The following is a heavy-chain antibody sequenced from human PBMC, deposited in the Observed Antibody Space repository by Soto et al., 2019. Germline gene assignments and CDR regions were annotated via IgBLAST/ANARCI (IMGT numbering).Heavy chain of an antibody. D-gene: IGHD1-7*01. CDR3: ARASHRLELRYYGMDV. V-gene: IGHV3-30-3*01. J-gene: IGHJ6*02. CDR1: GFTFSSYA. CDR2: ISYDGSNK. Sequence: GGSLRLSCAASGFTFSSYAMHWVRQAPGKGLEWVAVISYDGSNKYYADSVKGRFTISRDNSKNTLYLQMNSLRAEDTAVYSCARASHRLELRYYGMDVWGQGTTVTVSS.